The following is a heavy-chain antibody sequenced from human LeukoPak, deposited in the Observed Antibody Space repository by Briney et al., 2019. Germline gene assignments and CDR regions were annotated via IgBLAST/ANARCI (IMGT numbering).Heavy chain of an antibody. CDR3: TRDRHGMDV. CDR1: GFTFSSYD. V-gene: IGHV3-13*01. Sequence: GGSLRLSCAASGFTFSSYDMPWVRQPTGKGLEWVSAIGVAGDTFYAGSVKGRFTISRENAKNALFLQMNSLRAGDTAVYYCTRDRHGMDVWGQGTTVTVSS. CDR2: IGVAGDT. J-gene: IGHJ6*02.